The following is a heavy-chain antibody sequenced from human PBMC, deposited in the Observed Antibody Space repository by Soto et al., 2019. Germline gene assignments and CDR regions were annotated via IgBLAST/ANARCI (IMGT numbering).Heavy chain of an antibody. J-gene: IGHJ3*01. CDR1: GDSFSSNCFY. Sequence: SETLCLTCTVSGDSFSSNCFYWGWIRQPPWKGLKWIARIYNRGGTYSEQSLKTRNTISVHTFKNQLSLHLSSVTDEVTAVSYCARHGGDYDSTAAYSNAFCFWGQGXMGTV. D-gene: IGHD2-21*02. CDR3: ARHGGDYDSTAAYSNAFCF. CDR2: IYNRGGT. V-gene: IGHV4-39*01.